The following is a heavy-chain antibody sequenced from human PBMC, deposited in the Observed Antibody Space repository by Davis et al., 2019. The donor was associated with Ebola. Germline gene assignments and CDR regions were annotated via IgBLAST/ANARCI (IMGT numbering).Heavy chain of an antibody. CDR2: IYSGGST. CDR1: GFTVSSNY. Sequence: GESLKISCAASGFTVSSNYMSWVRQAPGKGLEWVSVIYSGGSTYYADSVKGRFTISRDNSKNTLYLQMNSLRAEDTAVYYCAGQGGVHYYGMDVWGKGTTVTVSS. J-gene: IGHJ6*04. V-gene: IGHV3-53*01. D-gene: IGHD3-16*01. CDR3: AGQGGVHYYGMDV.